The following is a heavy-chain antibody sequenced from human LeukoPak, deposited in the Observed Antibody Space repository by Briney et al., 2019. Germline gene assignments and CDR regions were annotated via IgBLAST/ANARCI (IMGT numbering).Heavy chain of an antibody. Sequence: SVKVSCKASGFTFTSSAMQWVRQARGQRLEWIGWIVVGSGNTNYAQKFQERVTITRGMSTSTAYMELSSLRSEDTAVYYCAAVRYYYDSSGYDYWGQGTLVTVSS. CDR1: GFTFTSSA. CDR3: AAVRYYYDSSGYDY. CDR2: IVVGSGNT. J-gene: IGHJ4*02. V-gene: IGHV1-58*02. D-gene: IGHD3-22*01.